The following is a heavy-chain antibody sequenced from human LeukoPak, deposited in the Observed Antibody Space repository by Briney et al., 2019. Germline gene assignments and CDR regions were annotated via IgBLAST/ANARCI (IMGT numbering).Heavy chain of an antibody. CDR1: GFIFNNYA. V-gene: IGHV3-9*01. J-gene: IGHJ4*02. CDR2: ISWNSGTI. D-gene: IGHD6-19*01. Sequence: GRSMRLSCAGSGFIFNNYAMHWVRQPPGKGLEWVSGISWNSGTIDYADSVRGRFTISRDNAKNSLYLQMDSLRVEDTAFYYCAKDNRRHYTSGPNPDSLHWGQGALVTVSS. CDR3: AKDNRRHYTSGPNPDSLH.